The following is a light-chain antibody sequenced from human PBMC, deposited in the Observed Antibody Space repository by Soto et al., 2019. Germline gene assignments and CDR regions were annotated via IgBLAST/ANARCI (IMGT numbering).Light chain of an antibody. CDR3: CSYAGSSMFV. Sequence: QSALTQPASVSGSPGQSITISCTGSSSDVGPYNLVSWYQHHAGKAPNLRITEVIKRHSWVSNRFSGSKSGNTASLTISGRQAEDEAEYSCCSYAGSSMFVFGGGTKLTVL. CDR1: SSDVGPYNL. J-gene: IGLJ2*01. CDR2: EVI. V-gene: IGLV2-23*02.